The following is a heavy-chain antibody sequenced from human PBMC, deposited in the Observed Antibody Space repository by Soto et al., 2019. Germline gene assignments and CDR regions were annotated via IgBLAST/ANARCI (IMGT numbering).Heavy chain of an antibody. Sequence: SETLSLTCTVSGGSISSYYWSWIRQPPGKGLEWIGYIYYSGSTNYNPSLKSRVTISVDTSKNQFSLKLSSVTAADTAVYYCAREQITGTMDYWGQGTLVTVSS. CDR2: IYYSGST. CDR1: GGSISSYY. J-gene: IGHJ4*02. CDR3: AREQITGTMDY. V-gene: IGHV4-59*01. D-gene: IGHD1-7*01.